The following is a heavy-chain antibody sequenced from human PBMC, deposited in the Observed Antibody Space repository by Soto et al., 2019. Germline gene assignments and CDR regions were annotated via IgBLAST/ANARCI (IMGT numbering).Heavy chain of an antibody. CDR3: ARLGAGNSSGYYGGAIDY. CDR2: IYPGDSDT. V-gene: IGHV5-51*01. Sequence: XESLKIYCKGSGYSFTSYWIGWVRQMPGKGLEWMGIIYPGDSDTRYSPSFQGQVTISADKSISTAYLQWSSLKASDTAMYYCARLGAGNSSGYYGGAIDYWGQGTLVTVSS. CDR1: GYSFTSYW. J-gene: IGHJ4*02. D-gene: IGHD3-22*01.